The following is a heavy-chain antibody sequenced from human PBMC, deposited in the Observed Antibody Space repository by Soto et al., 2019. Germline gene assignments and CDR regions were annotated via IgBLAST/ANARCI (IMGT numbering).Heavy chain of an antibody. CDR2: INNDGSST. CDR1: GFTLSTYW. D-gene: IGHD6-13*01. V-gene: IGHV3-74*01. CDR3: ARVDRSSSWYVDY. Sequence: GGSLRLSCAASGFTLSTYWMHWVRQAPGKGLVWVSRINNDGSSTSYGDSVKGRFTISRDTAKNTLYLQMSSLRVEDTAVYYCARVDRSSSWYVDYWGRGTLVTVSS. J-gene: IGHJ4*02.